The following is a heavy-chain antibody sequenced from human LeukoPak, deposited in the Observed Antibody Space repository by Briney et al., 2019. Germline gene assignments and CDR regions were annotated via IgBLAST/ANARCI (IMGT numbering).Heavy chain of an antibody. CDR1: GGSISSGDYY. CDR2: IYYSGST. V-gene: IGHV4-30-4*08. CDR3: ARATVTTGWFDP. Sequence: SETLSLTCTVSGGSISSGDYYWSWIRQPPGKGLEWIGYIYYSGSTYYNPSLKSRVTISVDTSKNQFSLKLSSVTAADTAVYYCARATVTTGWFDPWGQGTLVTVSS. D-gene: IGHD4-11*01. J-gene: IGHJ5*02.